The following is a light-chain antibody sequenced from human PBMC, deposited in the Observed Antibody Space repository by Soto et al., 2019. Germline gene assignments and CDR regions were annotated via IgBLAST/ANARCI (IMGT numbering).Light chain of an antibody. Sequence: AIHMTQSPSSLSASVGDRVTITCRASQGIRNDLGWYQKKPGKAPKLLIFAAFNLQSGVPSRFSGGGSGTDFTLTISSLQPEDFATYYCQQYDYSRTFGQGTKVDIK. J-gene: IGKJ1*01. CDR2: AAF. CDR1: QGIRND. V-gene: IGKV1-6*01. CDR3: QQYDYSRT.